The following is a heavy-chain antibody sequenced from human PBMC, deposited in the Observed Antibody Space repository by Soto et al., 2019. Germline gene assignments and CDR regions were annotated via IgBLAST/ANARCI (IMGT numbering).Heavy chain of an antibody. Sequence: QVQLVQSGAEVRRPGSSVKVSCKASGGSFSSYAISWVRQAPGQGLEWMGAINPIFGAAHYAQKFQGRVTITAEEITSTAYMEVTGWSSDDTAVYFWARNGRHFDYWGQGTLVTVSS. CDR3: ARNGRHFDY. J-gene: IGHJ4*02. CDR2: INPIFGAA. D-gene: IGHD2-8*01. CDR1: GGSFSSYA. V-gene: IGHV1-69*01.